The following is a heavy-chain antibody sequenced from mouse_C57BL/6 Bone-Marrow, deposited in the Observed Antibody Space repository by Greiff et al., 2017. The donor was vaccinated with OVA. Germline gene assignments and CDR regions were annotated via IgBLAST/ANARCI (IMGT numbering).Heavy chain of an antibody. CDR3: ARRGIYYAMDY. CDR2: ISNLAYSI. Sequence: EVQLVESGGGLVQPGGSLKLSCAASGFTFSDYGMAWVRQAPRKGPEWVAFISNLAYSIYYADTVTGRFTISRENAKNTLYLEMSSLRSEDTAMYYCARRGIYYAMDYWGQGTSVTVSS. J-gene: IGHJ4*01. CDR1: GFTFSDYG. V-gene: IGHV5-15*01.